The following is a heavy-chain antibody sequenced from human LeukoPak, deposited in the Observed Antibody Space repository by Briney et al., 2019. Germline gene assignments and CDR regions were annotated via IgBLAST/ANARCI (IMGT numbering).Heavy chain of an antibody. Sequence: GGSLRLSCAASGFTFSSYSMNWVRQAPGKGLEWVSSISSSSSYIYYADSVKGRFTISRYNAKNSLYLQMNSLRAEDTAVYYCARAHPIAFDYWGQGTLVTVSS. V-gene: IGHV3-21*01. CDR1: GFTFSSYS. CDR3: ARAHPIAFDY. J-gene: IGHJ4*02. CDR2: ISSSSSYI.